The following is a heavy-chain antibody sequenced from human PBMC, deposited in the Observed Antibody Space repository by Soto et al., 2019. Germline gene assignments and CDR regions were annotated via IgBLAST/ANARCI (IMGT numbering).Heavy chain of an antibody. V-gene: IGHV1-69*01. J-gene: IGHJ6*04. CDR1: GGTFSSYA. D-gene: IGHD6-13*01. CDR3: ARAVLQQPGLYYYYCGMDV. CDR2: IIPIFGTA. Sequence: QVQLVQSGAEVKKPGSSVKVSCKASGGTFSSYAISWVRQAPGQGLEWMGGIIPIFGTANYAQKFQGRFNTYEDESTSPAYMELSRLRSEYTAVYYCARAVLQQPGLYYYYCGMDVWGEGTTVTDST.